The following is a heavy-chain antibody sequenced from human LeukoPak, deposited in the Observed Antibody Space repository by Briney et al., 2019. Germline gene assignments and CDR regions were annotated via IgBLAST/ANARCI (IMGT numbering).Heavy chain of an antibody. CDR3: ARDRGAEYGYYYYGMDV. CDR2: IYYSGST. D-gene: IGHD2-2*01. Sequence: SETLSLTCTVSGGSISSYYWSWIRQPPGKGLESIGYIYYSGSTNYNPSLKSRVTISVDTSKNQFSLKLSSVTAADTAVYYCARDRGAEYGYYYYGMDVWGKGTTVTVSS. V-gene: IGHV4-59*01. J-gene: IGHJ6*04. CDR1: GGSISSYY.